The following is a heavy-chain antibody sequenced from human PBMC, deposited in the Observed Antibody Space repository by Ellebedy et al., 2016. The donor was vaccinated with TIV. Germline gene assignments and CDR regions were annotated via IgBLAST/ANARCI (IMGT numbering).Heavy chain of an antibody. CDR3: TTNSRATIK. V-gene: IGHV3-15*01. CDR2: IKSNTDGGTT. D-gene: IGHD5-12*01. Sequence: PGGSLRLSCTGSGFTFRSAWMSWVRQAPGKGLEWLGRIKSNTDGGTTDYDAPMRGRFIISRDDSKNTLYLQMNSLKTEETPVYYCTTNSRATIKWGQGILVTVSS. CDR1: GFTFRSAW. J-gene: IGHJ4*02.